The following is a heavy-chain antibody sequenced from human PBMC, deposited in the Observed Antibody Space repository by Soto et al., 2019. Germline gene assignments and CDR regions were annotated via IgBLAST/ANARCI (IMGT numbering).Heavy chain of an antibody. CDR1: GYTFTSYY. CDR3: ARGGVYCSSTSCYAPSYYGMDV. Sequence: QVQLVQSGAEVKKPGASVKVSCKASGYTFTSYYMHWVRQAPGQGLEWMGIINPSGGSTSYAQKFQGRVTMTRDTSTSTVYMELSSLRSEDTAVYYCARGGVYCSSTSCYAPSYYGMDVWGQGTTVTVSS. V-gene: IGHV1-46*03. CDR2: INPSGGST. D-gene: IGHD2-2*01. J-gene: IGHJ6*02.